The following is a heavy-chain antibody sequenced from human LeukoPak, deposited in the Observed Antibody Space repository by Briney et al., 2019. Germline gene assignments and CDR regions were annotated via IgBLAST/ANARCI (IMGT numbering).Heavy chain of an antibody. CDR2: IWYDGSNK. J-gene: IGHJ4*02. CDR3: ARGEVATIPIFDY. CDR1: GFTFSSYG. D-gene: IGHD5-12*01. Sequence: GRSLRLSCAASGFTFSSYGMHWVRQAPGKGLEWVAVIWYDGSNKYYADSVKGRFTISRDNSKNTLYLQMNSLRAEDTAVYYCARGEVATIPIFDYWGQGTLVTVSS. V-gene: IGHV3-33*01.